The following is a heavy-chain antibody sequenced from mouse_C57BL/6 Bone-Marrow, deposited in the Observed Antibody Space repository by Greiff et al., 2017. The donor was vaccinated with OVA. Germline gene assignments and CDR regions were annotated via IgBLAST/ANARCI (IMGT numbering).Heavy chain of an antibody. Sequence: VQVVESGAELAKPGASVKLSCKASGYTFTSYWMHWVKQRPGQGLEWIGYINPSSGYTKYNQKFKDKATLTADKSSSTAYMQLSSLTYEDSAVYYCARYYYGPWFAYWGQGTLVTVSA. CDR1: GYTFTSYW. CDR3: ARYYYGPWFAY. D-gene: IGHD1-1*01. V-gene: IGHV1-7*01. J-gene: IGHJ3*01. CDR2: INPSSGYT.